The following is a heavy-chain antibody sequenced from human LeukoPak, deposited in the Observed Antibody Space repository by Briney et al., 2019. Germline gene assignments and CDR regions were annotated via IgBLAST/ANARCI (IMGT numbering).Heavy chain of an antibody. J-gene: IGHJ4*02. V-gene: IGHV3-11*06. CDR1: GFTFSDYY. CDR3: ARVYNYGLDY. Sequence: GGSLRLSCAASGFTFSDYYMSWIRQAPGKGLEWVSYISSSSSYTNYADSVKGRSTVSRDYAKNSLYLQMNSLRGEDTAVYYCARVYNYGLDYWGQGTLVAVSS. CDR2: ISSSSSYT. D-gene: IGHD5-18*01.